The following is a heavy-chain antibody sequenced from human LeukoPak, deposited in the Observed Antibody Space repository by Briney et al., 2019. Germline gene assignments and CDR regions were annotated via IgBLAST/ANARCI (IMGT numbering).Heavy chain of an antibody. CDR2: ISGSGSTI. CDR1: GFSFSSYS. CDR3: ARDERVAAAAFDY. J-gene: IGHJ4*02. Sequence: GGSLRLSCAASGFSFSSYSMNWVRQAPGKGLEWVSYISGSGSTIYYADSVKGRFTISRDKAKNSLYLEMNSLRDEDTAVYYCARDERVAAAAFDYWGQGTLVIVSS. D-gene: IGHD6-13*01. V-gene: IGHV3-48*02.